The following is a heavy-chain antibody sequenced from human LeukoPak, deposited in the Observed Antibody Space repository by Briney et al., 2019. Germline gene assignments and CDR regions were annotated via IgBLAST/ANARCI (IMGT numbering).Heavy chain of an antibody. Sequence: ASVKVSCKASGYTFTSYDINWVRQAPGQGLEWMGWMNPNSGNTGYAQKFQGRVTMTRNTSISTAYMELSSLRSEDTAVYYCARGNQWLVAFDYWGQGTRVTVSS. D-gene: IGHD6-19*01. V-gene: IGHV1-8*01. CDR1: GYTFTSYD. CDR3: ARGNQWLVAFDY. J-gene: IGHJ4*02. CDR2: MNPNSGNT.